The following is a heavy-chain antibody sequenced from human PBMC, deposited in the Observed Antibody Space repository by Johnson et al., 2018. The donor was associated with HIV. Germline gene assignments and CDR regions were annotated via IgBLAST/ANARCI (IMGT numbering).Heavy chain of an antibody. CDR1: GFTFSSYW. D-gene: IGHD3-22*01. V-gene: IGHV3-7*01. Sequence: VQLVESGGGLVQPGGSLRLSCAASGFTFSSYWMSWVRQAPGKGLEWVANIKQDGSEKYYVDSVKGRFTISRDNAKNSLYLQMNSLRAGDTAVYYCARGGGFYYYDSIGYYRRVGAFDIWGRGTMVTVSS. CDR2: IKQDGSEK. J-gene: IGHJ3*02. CDR3: ARGGGFYYYDSIGYYRRVGAFDI.